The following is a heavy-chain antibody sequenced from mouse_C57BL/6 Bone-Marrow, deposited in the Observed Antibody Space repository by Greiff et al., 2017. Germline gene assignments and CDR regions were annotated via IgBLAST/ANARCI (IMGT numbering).Heavy chain of an antibody. J-gene: IGHJ4*01. CDR3: TRRGQLWLYYYAMDY. D-gene: IGHD3-2*01. V-gene: IGHV5-9-1*02. CDR1: GFTFSSYA. Sequence: EVKLVESGEGLVKPGGSLKLSCAASGFTFSSYAMSWVRPTPEKRLEWVAYISSGGGYIYYADTVKGRFTLSRDNARNTLYLQMSSRTSEDTAMFYCTRRGQLWLYYYAMDYWGQGTSVTVSS. CDR2: ISSGGGYI.